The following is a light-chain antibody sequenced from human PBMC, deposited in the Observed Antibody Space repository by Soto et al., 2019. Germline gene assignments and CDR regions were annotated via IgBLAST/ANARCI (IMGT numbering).Light chain of an antibody. CDR3: QKYNSAPWT. CDR2: AAS. J-gene: IGKJ1*01. CDR1: QGISNY. V-gene: IGKV1-27*01. Sequence: DFQMTQSPSSLSTSVGDRVTITCRASQGISNYLAWYQQKPGKVPKLLIYAASTLQSGVPARFSGSGSGTDFTLTISSLQPEDVATYYCQKYNSAPWTFGQGTKVEIK.